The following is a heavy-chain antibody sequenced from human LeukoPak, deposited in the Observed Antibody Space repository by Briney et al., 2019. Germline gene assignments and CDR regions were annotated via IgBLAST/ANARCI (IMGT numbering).Heavy chain of an antibody. Sequence: GRSLRLSCAASGFTFSSYSMNWVRQAPGKGLEWVSSISSSSSYIYYADSVKGRFTISRDNAKNSLYLEMNSLTTEDTAVYYCAKGFGPLLTGYSVFFDHWGQGTLVTVSS. J-gene: IGHJ4*02. V-gene: IGHV3-21*04. D-gene: IGHD3-9*01. CDR2: ISSSSSYI. CDR3: AKGFGPLLTGYSVFFDH. CDR1: GFTFSSYS.